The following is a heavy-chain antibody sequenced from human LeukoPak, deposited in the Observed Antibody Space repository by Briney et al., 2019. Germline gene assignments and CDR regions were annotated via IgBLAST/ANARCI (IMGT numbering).Heavy chain of an antibody. J-gene: IGHJ4*02. CDR1: GFTFSSYS. CDR2: ISSSSGYK. D-gene: IGHD4-23*01. CDR3: ARAVGNHFDY. V-gene: IGHV3-21*01. Sequence: GGSLRLSCAVSGFTFSSYSMTWVRQAPGKGLEWVSSISSSSGYKYYADSVKGRFTISRDNAKNSLYLQMNSLRAEDTAVYYCARAVGNHFDYWGQGTLVTVSS.